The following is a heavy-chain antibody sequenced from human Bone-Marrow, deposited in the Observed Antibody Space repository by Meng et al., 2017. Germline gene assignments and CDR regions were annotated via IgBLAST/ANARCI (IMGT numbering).Heavy chain of an antibody. J-gene: IGHJ4*02. Sequence: VQLQTSGAGLLKPSETLSLTCVVSGGSFSDYYWSWIRQPPGKGLEWIGEINHSGGTNYNPSLEDRATISVDTSQNNLSLRLSSVTAADSAVYYCARGPTTMAHDFDYWGQGTLVTVSS. CDR1: GGSFSDYY. V-gene: IGHV4-34*01. CDR3: ARGPTTMAHDFDY. CDR2: INHSGGT. D-gene: IGHD4-11*01.